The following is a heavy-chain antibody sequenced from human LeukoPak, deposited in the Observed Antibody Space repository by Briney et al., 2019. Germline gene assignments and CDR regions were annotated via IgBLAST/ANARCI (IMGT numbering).Heavy chain of an antibody. Sequence: GGSLRLSCAASGFTFSSYAVRWVRQPPGKGLEWVTIISYDGSEEYYADSVKGRFTISRDNSKNTLYLQMNSLRAEDTAVYYCARGFGESSHAFDIWGRGTMVTVSS. J-gene: IGHJ3*02. V-gene: IGHV3-30-3*01. CDR2: ISYDGSEE. CDR1: GFTFSSYA. CDR3: ARGFGESSHAFDI. D-gene: IGHD3-10*01.